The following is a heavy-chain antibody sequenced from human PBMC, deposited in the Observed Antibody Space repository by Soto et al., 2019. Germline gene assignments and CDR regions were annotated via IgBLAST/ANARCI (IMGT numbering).Heavy chain of an antibody. CDR3: ASRDGSRGFDP. J-gene: IGHJ5*02. Sequence: SETLSLTCTVSGGSISSYYWSWIRQPPGKGLEWIGYIYYSGSTNYNPSLKSRVTISVDTSKNQFSLKLSSVTAADTAVYYCASRDGSRGFDPWGQGTLVTSPQ. CDR1: GGSISSYY. V-gene: IGHV4-59*08. CDR2: IYYSGST. D-gene: IGHD6-13*01.